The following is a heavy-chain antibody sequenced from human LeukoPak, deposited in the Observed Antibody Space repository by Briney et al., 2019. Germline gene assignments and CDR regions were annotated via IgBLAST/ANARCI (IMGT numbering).Heavy chain of an antibody. Sequence: ASVRVSCKASGYTFTGYYMHWVRQAPGQGLEWMGWINPNSGGTNYAQKFQGRVTMTRDTSISTAYMELSRLRSDDTAVYYCARGLIAARPTHFDYWGQGTLVTVSS. V-gene: IGHV1-2*02. CDR2: INPNSGGT. CDR1: GYTFTGYY. J-gene: IGHJ4*02. D-gene: IGHD6-6*01. CDR3: ARGLIAARPTHFDY.